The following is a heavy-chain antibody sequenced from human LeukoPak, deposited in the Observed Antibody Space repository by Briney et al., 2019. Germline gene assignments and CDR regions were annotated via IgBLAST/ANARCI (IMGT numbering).Heavy chain of an antibody. J-gene: IGHJ4*02. CDR1: GFTFSDYY. CDR3: ATIKKGLAVAGPFDY. D-gene: IGHD6-19*01. Sequence: GGSLRLSCAASGFTFSDYYMSWIRQAPGKGLEWVSYISSSGSTIYYADSVKGRLTISRDNAKNSLYLQMNSLSAEDTAVYYCATIKKGLAVAGPFDYWGQGTLVTVSS. CDR2: ISSSGSTI. V-gene: IGHV3-11*04.